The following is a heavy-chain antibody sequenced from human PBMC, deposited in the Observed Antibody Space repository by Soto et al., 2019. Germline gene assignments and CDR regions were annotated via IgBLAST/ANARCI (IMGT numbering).Heavy chain of an antibody. V-gene: IGHV4-59*08. CDR3: ARTLHPGAYQYYMDV. CDR2: VYYRGST. CDR1: GASISSYY. Sequence: QVQLQESGPGLVKPSETLSLTCTVSGASISSYYWSWIRQPPGKGLEWIENVYYRGSTNSNPSLKSRVTISLDTYKNQFSLKLSSVTAADTAVYYCARTLHPGAYQYYMDVWGKGTTVTVSS. J-gene: IGHJ6*03. D-gene: IGHD2-2*01.